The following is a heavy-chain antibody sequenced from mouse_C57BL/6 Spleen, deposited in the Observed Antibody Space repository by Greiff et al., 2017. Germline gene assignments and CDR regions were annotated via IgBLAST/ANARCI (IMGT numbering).Heavy chain of an antibody. J-gene: IGHJ1*03. CDR3: ARDLTGTRYFDV. CDR2: ISYSGST. Sequence: VQLKQSGPGLVKPSQSLSLSCTVTGYSITSGYDWHWIRHFPGNKLEWMGYISYSGSTNYNPSRKSRISITHDTSKNHFFLKLNSVTTEDTATYYCARDLTGTRYFDVWGTGTTVTVSS. V-gene: IGHV3-1*01. CDR1: GYSITSGYD. D-gene: IGHD3-3*01.